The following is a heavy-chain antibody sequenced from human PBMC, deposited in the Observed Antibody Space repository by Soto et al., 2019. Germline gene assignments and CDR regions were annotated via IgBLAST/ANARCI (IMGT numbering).Heavy chain of an antibody. V-gene: IGHV4-59*12. CDR3: ARGRIAVVIYGRNWLDP. D-gene: IGHD2-21*01. CDR2: IYYSGST. Sequence: PSETLSLTCTVSGGSISSYYWSWIRQPPGKGLEWIGYIYYSGSTNYNPSLKSRVTISVDTSKNQFSLKLSSVTAADTAVYYCARGRIAVVIYGRNWLDPWGQGTLVTVSS. J-gene: IGHJ5*02. CDR1: GGSISSYY.